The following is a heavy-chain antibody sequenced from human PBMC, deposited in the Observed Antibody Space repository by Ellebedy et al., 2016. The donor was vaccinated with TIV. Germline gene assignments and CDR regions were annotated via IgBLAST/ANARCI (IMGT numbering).Heavy chain of an antibody. V-gene: IGHV1-2*02. CDR2: INPSSGGT. Sequence: ASVKVSXXASGYTFTGYYMHWVRQAPGQGLEWMGWINPSSGGTNYAQKFQGRVTMTRDTSISTAYMELSRLRSDDTAVYYCARDHLRVVGAKPGYWGQGTLVTVSS. CDR1: GYTFTGYY. D-gene: IGHD1-26*01. CDR3: ARDHLRVVGAKPGY. J-gene: IGHJ4*02.